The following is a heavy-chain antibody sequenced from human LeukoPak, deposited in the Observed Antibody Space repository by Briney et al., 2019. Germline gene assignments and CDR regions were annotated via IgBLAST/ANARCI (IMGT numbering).Heavy chain of an antibody. J-gene: IGHJ4*02. V-gene: IGHV3-74*01. CDR1: GFTFSSYW. CDR2: INSDGSST. Sequence: GGSLRLSCASSGFTFSSYWMHWVRQAPGEGLVWVPRINSDGSSTNYADSVKGRFTISRDNAKNTLHLQMNSLSAEDTAVYYCAITEGLRTDYWGQGTLVTVSS. D-gene: IGHD2-2*01. CDR3: AITEGLRTDY.